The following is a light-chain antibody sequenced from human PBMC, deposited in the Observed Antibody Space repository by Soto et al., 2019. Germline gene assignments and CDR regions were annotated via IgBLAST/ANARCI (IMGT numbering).Light chain of an antibody. V-gene: IGLV2-14*01. J-gene: IGLJ2*01. CDR1: SSDVGGYNY. CDR2: DVS. Sequence: QSALTQPASVSGSPGQSITISCTGTSSDVGGYNYFSWYQQHPGTPPKLMIYDVSNRPSGASNRFSGYKSGNTASLTISGLQAEDEADYYCSSYTSSSTVVFAGGTKVTVL. CDR3: SSYTSSSTVV.